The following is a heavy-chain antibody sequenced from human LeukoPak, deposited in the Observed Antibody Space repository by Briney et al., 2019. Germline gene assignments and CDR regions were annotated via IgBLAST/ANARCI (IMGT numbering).Heavy chain of an antibody. CDR2: ITSGVGIT. CDR1: GFTFSTYG. J-gene: IGHJ4*02. Sequence: GGSLRLSCAASGFTFSTYGMNWVRQAPGKGLEWVSIITSGVGITYYADSVKGRFTISRDNSRNTLYLQMNSLTAEDTAVYYCAKDLKIFYGSGSSFDYWGQGTLVTVSS. CDR3: AKDLKIFYGSGSSFDY. V-gene: IGHV3-23*01. D-gene: IGHD3-10*01.